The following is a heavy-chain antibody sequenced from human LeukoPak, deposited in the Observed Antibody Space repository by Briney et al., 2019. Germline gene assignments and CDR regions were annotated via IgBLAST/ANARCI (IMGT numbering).Heavy chain of an antibody. CDR1: GYTFTGYH. D-gene: IGHD3-16*01. V-gene: IGHV1-2*02. CDR2: INPNSGGT. Sequence: ASVKVSCKASGYTFTGYHMHWVRQAPGQGLEWMGWINPNSGGTNFAQKFQGRVTMTRDTSIRTAYMELSRLRSDDTAVYFCARGSEDSDNFGGLYWYFDVWGRGTLVTVSS. CDR3: ARGSEDSDNFGGLYWYFDV. J-gene: IGHJ2*01.